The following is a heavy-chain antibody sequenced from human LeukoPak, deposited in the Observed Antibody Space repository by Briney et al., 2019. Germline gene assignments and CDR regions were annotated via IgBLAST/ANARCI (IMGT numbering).Heavy chain of an antibody. CDR1: GGSISSRSYY. D-gene: IGHD1-1*01. J-gene: IGHJ4*02. V-gene: IGHV4-39*01. CDR3: AGPGMTGNYFDD. CDR2: IYYAGST. Sequence: SETLSLTCTVSGGSISSRSYYWGWIRQPPGKGLEWIASIYYAGSTYYNPSLKSRVTISVDTSKDQFSLKMSSVTAADTAVYFCAGPGMTGNYFDDWGQGTLVTVSS.